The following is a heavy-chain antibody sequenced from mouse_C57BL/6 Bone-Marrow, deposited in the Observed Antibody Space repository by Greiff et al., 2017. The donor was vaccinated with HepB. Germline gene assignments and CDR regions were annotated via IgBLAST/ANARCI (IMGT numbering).Heavy chain of an antibody. CDR1: GFTFSDYG. CDR3: ARRLRRPHYYAMDY. V-gene: IGHV5-17*01. D-gene: IGHD2-2*01. Sequence: EVKLVESGGGLVKPGGSLKLSCAASGFTFSDYGMHWVRQAPEKGLEWVAYISSGSSTIYYADTVKGRFTISRDNAKNTLFLQMTSLRSEDTAMYYCARRLRRPHYYAMDYWGQGTPVTVSS. J-gene: IGHJ4*01. CDR2: ISSGSSTI.